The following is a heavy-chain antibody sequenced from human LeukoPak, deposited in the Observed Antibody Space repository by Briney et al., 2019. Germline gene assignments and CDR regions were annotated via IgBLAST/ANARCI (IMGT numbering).Heavy chain of an antibody. CDR3: ARYGSSGYYLPHFDY. CDR1: GGSISSYY. V-gene: IGHV4-59*01. CDR2: IYYSGST. D-gene: IGHD3-22*01. Sequence: SETLSLTCTVSGGSISSYYWSWIRQPPGKGLEWIGYIYYSGSTNYNPSLKSRATISVDTSKNQFSLKLSSVTAADTAVYYCARYGSSGYYLPHFDYWGQGTLVTVSS. J-gene: IGHJ4*02.